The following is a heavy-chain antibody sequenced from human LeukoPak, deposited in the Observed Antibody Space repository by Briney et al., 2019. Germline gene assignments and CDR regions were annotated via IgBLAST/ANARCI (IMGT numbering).Heavy chain of an antibody. V-gene: IGHV3-23*01. Sequence: GGSLRLSCAASGFTFSSYAMSWIRQAPGKGLEWVSAISGSGGSTYYADSVKGRFTISRDNSKNTLYRQMNSLRAEDTAVYYCAKDLSYDSSGYFAYWGQGTLVTVSS. D-gene: IGHD3-22*01. CDR2: ISGSGGST. J-gene: IGHJ4*02. CDR3: AKDLSYDSSGYFAY. CDR1: GFTFSSYA.